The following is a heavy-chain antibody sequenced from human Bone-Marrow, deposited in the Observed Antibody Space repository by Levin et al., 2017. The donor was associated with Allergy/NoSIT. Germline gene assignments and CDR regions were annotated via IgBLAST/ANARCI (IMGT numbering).Heavy chain of an antibody. CDR2: VDPNSSRK. D-gene: IGHD4-11*01. J-gene: IGHJ4*02. CDR1: GYTFGALF. V-gene: IGHV1-2*02. Sequence: SVKVSCKTSGYTFGALFIHWVRQAPGQGLEWMGWVDPNSSRKDYAQNFQGRVTMTRDTSISTVYMELSGLTFDDTSIYFCARDNYGRLDYWGQGTLVHVSS. CDR3: ARDNYGRLDY.